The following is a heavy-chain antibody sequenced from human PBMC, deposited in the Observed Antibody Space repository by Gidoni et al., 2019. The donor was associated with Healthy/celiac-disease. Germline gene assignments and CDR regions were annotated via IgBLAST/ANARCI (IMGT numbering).Heavy chain of an antibody. Sequence: EVQLVEPGGGLVTPGGSLSLSCAASGFPFRRYSMNWVRQAPGKGLEWVSSISSSRSYIYDADTVKGRFTISRDNAKNSLYLQMNSLRAEDTAVYYCARDGSITMVRGEGVDVWGQGTTVTVSS. CDR3: ARDGSITMVRGEGVDV. J-gene: IGHJ6*02. CDR2: ISSSRSYI. CDR1: GFPFRRYS. D-gene: IGHD3-10*01. V-gene: IGHV3-21*01.